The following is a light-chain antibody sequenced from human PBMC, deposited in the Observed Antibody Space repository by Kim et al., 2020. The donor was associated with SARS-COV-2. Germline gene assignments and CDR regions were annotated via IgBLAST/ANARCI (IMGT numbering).Light chain of an antibody. CDR2: YDK. CDR1: SSNIGSNT. Sequence: QTVTISCSGSSSNIGSNTASWYQQVPGTAPTLLIYYDKERPSGVPDRFSGSKSGTSASLAITGLQSGDEADYYCAAWDDIQSGPVFGGGTQVTVL. V-gene: IGLV1-44*01. CDR3: AAWDDIQSGPV. J-gene: IGLJ2*01.